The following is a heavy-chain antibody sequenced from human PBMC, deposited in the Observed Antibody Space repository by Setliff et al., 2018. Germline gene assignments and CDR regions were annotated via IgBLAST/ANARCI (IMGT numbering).Heavy chain of an antibody. CDR2: ISSSGGT. J-gene: IGHJ4*02. CDR1: GGSISGFA. CDR3: ARIWGYGDFSFGY. V-gene: IGHV4-59*01. D-gene: IGHD4-17*01. Sequence: SETLSLPCTVSGGSISGFAWNWIRQFPGTRLEWIGEISSSGGTLYTPSLRSRVSMSVDTSRNQFSLNLTSMTAADTAVYYCARIWGYGDFSFGYWGQGTLGTSPQ.